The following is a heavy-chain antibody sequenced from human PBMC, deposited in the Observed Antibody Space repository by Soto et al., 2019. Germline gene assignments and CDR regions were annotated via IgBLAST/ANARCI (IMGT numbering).Heavy chain of an antibody. J-gene: IGHJ6*02. Sequence: QVQLQESGPGLVKPSETLSLTCNVSGGSIRSYYWSWVRQSAGKPLEWIGRIYTSGSTNYNPSLKSRVSMSVDTSKNQFSLEVTSVTAADTAVYYCAREGASGFGMDVWGQGTTVTVSS. D-gene: IGHD1-26*01. V-gene: IGHV4-4*07. CDR1: GGSIRSYY. CDR3: AREGASGFGMDV. CDR2: IYTSGST.